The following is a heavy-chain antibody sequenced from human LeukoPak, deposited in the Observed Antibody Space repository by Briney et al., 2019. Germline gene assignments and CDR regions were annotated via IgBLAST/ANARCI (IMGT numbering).Heavy chain of an antibody. D-gene: IGHD6-13*01. V-gene: IGHV4-38-2*02. Sequence: SETLSLTCTVSGYSISSGYYWGWIRQPPGKGLEWIGSIYHSGSTYYNPSLKSRVTISVDTSKNQFSLKLSSVTAADTAVYYCATFGYSNPFDYWGQGTLVTVSS. J-gene: IGHJ4*02. CDR2: IYHSGST. CDR3: ATFGYSNPFDY. CDR1: GYSISSGYY.